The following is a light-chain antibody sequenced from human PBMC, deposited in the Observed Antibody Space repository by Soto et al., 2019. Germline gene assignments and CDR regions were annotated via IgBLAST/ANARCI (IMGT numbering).Light chain of an antibody. CDR1: SSDAGAYNY. CDR3: FSHRGGDSHV. J-gene: IGLJ1*01. V-gene: IGLV2-14*01. CDR2: GVT. Sequence: QSVLTQPASVSGSPGQSITISCTGTSSDAGAYNYVSWYQHYPHKAPKLMIDGVTNRPSGVSNRFSGSKTGNTASLTISGLQAEDEADYFCFSHRGGDSHVFGTGTKVTVL.